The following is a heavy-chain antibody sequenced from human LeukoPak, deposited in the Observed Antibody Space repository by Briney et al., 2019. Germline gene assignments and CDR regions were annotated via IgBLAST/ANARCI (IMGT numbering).Heavy chain of an antibody. CDR2: ISSSSSYI. V-gene: IGHV3-21*01. CDR1: GFTFSSYS. Sequence: GGSLRLSCAASGFTFSSYSMNWVRQAPGKGLEWVSSISSSSSYIYYADSVKGRFTISRDNAKNSLYPQMNSLRAEDTAVYYCARTTLGVVINDAFDIWGQGTMVTVSS. J-gene: IGHJ3*02. D-gene: IGHD3-3*01. CDR3: ARTTLGVVINDAFDI.